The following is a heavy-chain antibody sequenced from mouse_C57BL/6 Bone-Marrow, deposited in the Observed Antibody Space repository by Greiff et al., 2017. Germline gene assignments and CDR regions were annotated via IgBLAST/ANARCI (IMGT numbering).Heavy chain of an antibody. CDR3: ASPYITTVVGDYFDY. V-gene: IGHV1-7*01. CDR2: INPSSGYT. CDR1: GYTFTSYW. D-gene: IGHD1-1*01. Sequence: QVQLQQSGAELAKPGASVKLSCKASGYTFTSYWMHWVKQRPGQGLEWIGYINPSSGYTKYNQKFKDKATLTADKSSSTAYMQLSSLTYEDSAVYYCASPYITTVVGDYFDYWGQGTTLTVSS. J-gene: IGHJ2*01.